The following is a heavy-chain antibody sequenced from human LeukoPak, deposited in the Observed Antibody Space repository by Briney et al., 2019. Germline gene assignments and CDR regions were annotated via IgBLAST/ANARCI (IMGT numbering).Heavy chain of an antibody. CDR3: ARGYCSGGSCHLDY. J-gene: IGHJ4*02. CDR2: INPNSGGT. CDR1: GYTFTGYY. V-gene: IGHV1-2*02. Sequence: GASVKVSCKASGYTFTGYYMHWVRQAPGQGLEWMGWINPNSGGTNYAQKFQGRVTMTRVTSISTAYMELSRLRSDDTAVYYCARGYCSGGSCHLDYWGQGTLVTVSS. D-gene: IGHD2-15*01.